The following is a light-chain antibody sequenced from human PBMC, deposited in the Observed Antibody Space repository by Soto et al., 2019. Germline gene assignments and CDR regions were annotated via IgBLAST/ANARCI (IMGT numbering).Light chain of an antibody. CDR2: DVN. V-gene: IGLV2-14*03. J-gene: IGLJ2*01. CDR3: TSWTTSTTMI. CDR1: SSDIGAYNF. Sequence: QSALTQPASVSGSPGQSITISCTGTSSDIGAYNFVSWYQQHPGKAPKLMLYDVNIRPSGVSNRFSGYKSGNTASLTISGLKAEDEADYYCTSWTTSTTMIFGGGTKLTVL.